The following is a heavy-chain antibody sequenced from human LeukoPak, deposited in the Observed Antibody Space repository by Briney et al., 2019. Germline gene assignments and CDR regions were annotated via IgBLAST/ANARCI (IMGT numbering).Heavy chain of an antibody. CDR1: GGSISSYY. Sequence: KPSETLSLTCTVSGGSISSYYWSWIRQPPGKGLEWIGYIYYSGSTNYNPSLKSRVTISVDTSKNQFSLKLSSVTAADTAVYYCARTYYVFGSGKKGGGGVFDIGGKGTMVTVSS. J-gene: IGHJ3*02. CDR2: IYYSGST. D-gene: IGHD3-3*01. CDR3: ARTYYVFGSGKKGGGGVFDI. V-gene: IGHV4-59*01.